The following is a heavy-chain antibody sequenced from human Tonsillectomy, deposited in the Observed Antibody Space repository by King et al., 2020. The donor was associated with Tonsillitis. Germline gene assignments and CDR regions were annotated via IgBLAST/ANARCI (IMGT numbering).Heavy chain of an antibody. CDR1: GFTFSNAW. CDR2: IKSKTDGGTT. CDR3: TTDLRGGLGTDTATFDY. D-gene: IGHD5-18*01. J-gene: IGHJ4*02. Sequence: QLVQSGGGLVKPGGSLRLSCAASGFTFSNAWMSWVRQAPGKGLGWVGRIKSKTDGGTTDYAAPVKGRFTISRDDSKNTLYLQMNSLKTEDTAVYYCTTDLRGGLGTDTATFDYWGQGTLVTVSS. V-gene: IGHV3-15*01.